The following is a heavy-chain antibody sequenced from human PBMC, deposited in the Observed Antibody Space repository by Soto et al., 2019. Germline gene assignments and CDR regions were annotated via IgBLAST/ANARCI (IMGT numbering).Heavy chain of an antibody. Sequence: QVQLVQSGAEVKKPGASVKVSCKASGYTFTGYYMHWVRQAPGQGLEWMGWINPNSGGTNYAQKFQGWVTVTRDTSISTAYMELSRLRSDDTAVYYCAREIRNIVVVPAAKHDAFDIWGQGTMVTVSS. CDR1: GYTFTGYY. V-gene: IGHV1-2*04. D-gene: IGHD2-2*01. J-gene: IGHJ3*02. CDR3: AREIRNIVVVPAAKHDAFDI. CDR2: INPNSGGT.